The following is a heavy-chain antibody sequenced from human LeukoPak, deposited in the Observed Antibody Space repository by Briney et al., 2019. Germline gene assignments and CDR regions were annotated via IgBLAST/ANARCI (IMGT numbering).Heavy chain of an antibody. CDR2: INPNSGGT. V-gene: IGHV1-2*04. Sequence: GASVKVSCKASGYTFIGYYMHWVRQAPGQGLEWMGWINPNSGGTNYAQKFQGWVTMTRDTSISTAYMELSRLRSDDTAVYYCARVRMVRGVIGAFDPWGQGTLVTVSS. CDR1: GYTFIGYY. D-gene: IGHD3-10*01. J-gene: IGHJ5*02. CDR3: ARVRMVRGVIGAFDP.